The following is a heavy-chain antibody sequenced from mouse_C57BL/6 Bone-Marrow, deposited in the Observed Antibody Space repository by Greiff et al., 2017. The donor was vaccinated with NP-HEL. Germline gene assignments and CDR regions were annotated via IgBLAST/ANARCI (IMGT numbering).Heavy chain of an antibody. D-gene: IGHD2-4*01. J-gene: IGHJ4*01. V-gene: IGHV1-81*01. CDR3: ANPYYDYDALYAMDY. Sequence: QVQLQQSGAELARPGASVKLSCKASGYTFTSYGISWVKQRPGQGLEWIGEIYPRSGNTYYNEKFKGKATLTADKSSSTAYMELRSLTSEDSAVYFCANPYYDYDALYAMDYWGQGTSVTVSA. CDR2: IYPRSGNT. CDR1: GYTFTSYG.